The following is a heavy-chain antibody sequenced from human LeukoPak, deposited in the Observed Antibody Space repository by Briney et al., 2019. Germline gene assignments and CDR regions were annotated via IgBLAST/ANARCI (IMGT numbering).Heavy chain of an antibody. Sequence: PGGSLRLSCAASGFTFDDYAMHWVRQAPGKGREWVSLISGDGGSTYYADSVKGRFTISRDNSKNSLYLQMNSLRTEDTALYYCASRGDYDFGSGYFGWGQGTLVTVSS. CDR3: ASRGDYDFGSGYFG. D-gene: IGHD3-3*01. CDR2: ISGDGGST. CDR1: GFTFDDYA. V-gene: IGHV3-43*02. J-gene: IGHJ4*02.